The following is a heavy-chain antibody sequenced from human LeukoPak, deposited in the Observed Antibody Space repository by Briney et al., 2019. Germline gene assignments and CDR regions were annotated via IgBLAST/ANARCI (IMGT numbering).Heavy chain of an antibody. V-gene: IGHV6-1*01. CDR2: TYYRAKWYN. J-gene: IGHJ4*02. Sequence: SQTLSLTCAISGDRLSRNSAAWHWIRQSPSRGLVWLGRTYYRAKWYNDYAVSVKSRITIKPDTSNNQFSLKLNSVSHEDTAVYYCARDLYYYGSGSYYKPLDYWGQGTLVTVSS. CDR1: GDRLSRNSAA. D-gene: IGHD3-10*01. CDR3: ARDLYYYGSGSYYKPLDY.